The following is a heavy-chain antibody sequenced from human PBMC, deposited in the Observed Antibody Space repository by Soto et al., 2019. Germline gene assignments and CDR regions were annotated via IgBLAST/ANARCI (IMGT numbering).Heavy chain of an antibody. CDR3: EKGPLTTVVTFRFDY. CDR1: GFTFSSYA. Sequence: PGGSLRLSCAASGFTFSSYAMSWVRQAPGKGLEWVSAISGSGGSTYYADSVKGRFTISRDNSKNTLYLQMNRLRAEDTAVYYCEKGPLTTVVTFRFDYWGQGTLVTVSS. CDR2: ISGSGGST. J-gene: IGHJ4*02. V-gene: IGHV3-23*01. D-gene: IGHD4-17*01.